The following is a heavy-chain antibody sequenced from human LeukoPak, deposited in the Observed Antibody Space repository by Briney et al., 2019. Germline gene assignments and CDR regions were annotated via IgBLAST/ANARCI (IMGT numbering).Heavy chain of an antibody. D-gene: IGHD1-26*01. CDR1: GFTFSSYA. J-gene: IGHJ5*02. V-gene: IGHV3-21*01. Sequence: PGGSLRLSCAASGFTFSSYAMSWVRQAPGKGLEWVSSISSSSTYIYYAASLRGRFTISRRDDRNSLYLQVDSLKVEDTAVYYCARDAAMVGATGDNWFDPWGQGTLVTVAS. CDR2: ISSSSTYI. CDR3: ARDAAMVGATGDNWFDP.